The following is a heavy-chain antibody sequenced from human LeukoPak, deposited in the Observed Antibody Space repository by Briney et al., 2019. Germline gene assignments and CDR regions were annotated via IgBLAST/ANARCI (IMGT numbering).Heavy chain of an antibody. CDR3: ARAGRMAEPGTFDI. CDR1: GGSISRSRYY. CDR2: IYTSGST. D-gene: IGHD6-19*01. Sequence: SGTLSLTCTVSGGSISRSRYYWGWIRQPAGKGLEWIGRIYTSGSTDYNPSLKSRVTMSIDTSKNQFSLKLSSVTSADTAVYYCARAGRMAEPGTFDIWGQGTMVTVSS. V-gene: IGHV4-61*02. J-gene: IGHJ3*02.